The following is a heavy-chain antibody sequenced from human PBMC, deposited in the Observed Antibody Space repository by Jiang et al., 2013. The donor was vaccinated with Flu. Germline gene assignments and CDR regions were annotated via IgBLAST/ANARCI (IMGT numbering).Heavy chain of an antibody. CDR1: GFTFSDYY. Sequence: QLVESGGGLVKPEGSLRLSCEASGFTFSDYYMNWVRQAPGKGLEWISYITNSGIVRFYADSVKGRFTVSRDNAKNSLYLQMNNLTVDDTAVYYCARDRRGGALNWGQGTMVLVSS. V-gene: IGHV3-11*01. CDR2: ITNSGIVR. D-gene: IGHD3-16*01. CDR3: ARDRRGGALN. J-gene: IGHJ3*01.